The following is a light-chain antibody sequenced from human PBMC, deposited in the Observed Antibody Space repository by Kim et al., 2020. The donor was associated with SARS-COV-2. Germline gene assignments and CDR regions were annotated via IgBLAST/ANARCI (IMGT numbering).Light chain of an antibody. CDR1: SSNVGAVYD. Sequence: VTISGTGSSSNVGAVYDVHWYQQLPGTAPKLLIYGNSNRPSGVPDRFSGSKSGTSASLAITGLQAEDEADYYCQSYDSSLSASVVFGGGTQLTVL. J-gene: IGLJ2*01. CDR3: QSYDSSLSASVV. V-gene: IGLV1-40*01. CDR2: GNS.